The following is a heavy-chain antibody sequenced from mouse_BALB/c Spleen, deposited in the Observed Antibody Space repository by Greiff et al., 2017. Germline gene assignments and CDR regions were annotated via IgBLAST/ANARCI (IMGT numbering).Heavy chain of an antibody. D-gene: IGHD2-10*01. V-gene: IGHV14-3*02. Sequence: VQLQQSGAELVKPGASVKLSCTASGFNIKDTYMHWVKQRPEQGLEWIGRIDPANGNTKYDPKFQGKATITADTSANTAYLQLSSLTSEDTAVYYCASSFYGNYDDYWGQGTTLTVSS. CDR2: IDPANGNT. CDR3: ASSFYGNYDDY. CDR1: GFNIKDTY. J-gene: IGHJ2*01.